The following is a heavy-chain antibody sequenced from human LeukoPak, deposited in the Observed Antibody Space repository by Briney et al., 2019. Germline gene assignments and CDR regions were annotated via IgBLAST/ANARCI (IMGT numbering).Heavy chain of an antibody. CDR1: GFTFSSYG. CDR3: AREGYYDSSGYYDYFDY. J-gene: IGHJ4*02. V-gene: IGHV3-33*01. D-gene: IGHD3-22*01. CDR2: IWYDGSNK. Sequence: GRSLRLSCAASGFTFSSYGMHWVRQAPGKGLEWVAVIWYDGSNKYYADSVKGRFTISRDNSKNTLYLQMNSLRAEDTAVYYCAREGYYDSSGYYDYFDYWGQGTLVTVPS.